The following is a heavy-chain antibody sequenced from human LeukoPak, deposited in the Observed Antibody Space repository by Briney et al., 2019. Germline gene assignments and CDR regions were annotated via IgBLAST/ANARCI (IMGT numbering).Heavy chain of an antibody. D-gene: IGHD5-18*01. CDR2: IYYNGDT. J-gene: IGHJ4*02. CDR1: GGSVSNSLYY. Sequence: ASETLSLTCTVSGGSVSNSLYYWSWIRQPPGKGLEWIGYIYYNGDTNYNPSLKSRVIISIDTSSNQFSLRLNSMTAADTAVYYCARVLRAASWRSYDYWGQGSLVTVSS. CDR3: ARVLRAASWRSYDY. V-gene: IGHV4-61*01.